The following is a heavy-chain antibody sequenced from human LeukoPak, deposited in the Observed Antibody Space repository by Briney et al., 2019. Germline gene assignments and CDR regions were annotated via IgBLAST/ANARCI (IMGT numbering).Heavy chain of an antibody. CDR3: AKDSKISSGYFGAATLFDY. V-gene: IGHV3-9*01. CDR2: ISWNSGSM. Sequence: GGSLRLSCAASGFTFDDYAMHWVRQAPGKGLEWVSGISWNSGSMDYADSVKGRFTISRDNAKNSLYLQMNSLRAEDTALYYCAKDSKISSGYFGAATLFDYWGQGTLVTVSS. CDR1: GFTFDDYA. D-gene: IGHD3-22*01. J-gene: IGHJ4*02.